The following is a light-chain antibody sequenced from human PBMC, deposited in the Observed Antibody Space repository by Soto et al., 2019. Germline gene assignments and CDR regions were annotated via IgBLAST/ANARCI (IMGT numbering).Light chain of an antibody. CDR1: RSLIYTDGNTY. CDR2: KVS. J-gene: IGKJ2*01. V-gene: IGKV2-30*01. CDR3: MQGTHWPYT. Sequence: DVVMTQSPLSXPVTLGQPASISCRASRSLIYTDGNTYLNWFHQRPGQSPRRLFSKVSNRDSGVPDRFSGSGSGTDFTLKISRVEAEDVGLYYCMQGTHWPYTFGQGTKLEIK.